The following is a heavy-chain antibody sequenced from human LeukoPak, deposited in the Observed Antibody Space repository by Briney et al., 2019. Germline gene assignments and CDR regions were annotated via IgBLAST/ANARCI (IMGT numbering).Heavy chain of an antibody. D-gene: IGHD6-19*01. Sequence: PGRSLRLSCAASGFTFSSYAMHWVRQAPGKGLEWVAVISYDGSNKYYADSVKGRFTISRDNSKNTLYLQMNSLRAEDTAVYYCAKIKTGSGWIFDYWGQGTLVTVSS. CDR3: AKIKTGSGWIFDY. V-gene: IGHV3-30*04. CDR1: GFTFSSYA. J-gene: IGHJ4*02. CDR2: ISYDGSNK.